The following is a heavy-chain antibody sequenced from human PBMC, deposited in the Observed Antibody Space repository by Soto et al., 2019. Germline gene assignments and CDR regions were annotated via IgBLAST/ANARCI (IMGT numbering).Heavy chain of an antibody. Sequence: QVQLVQSGAEVKKPGASVKVSCKASGYTFTSYGISWVRQAPGQGLEWMGWISAYNGNTNYAQKLQGRVTMTTDTSTSTAYMELRSMRSDDTAVYYCARDRGRITMVRGVMKTDYWGQGTLVTVSS. D-gene: IGHD3-10*01. V-gene: IGHV1-18*01. CDR1: GYTFTSYG. J-gene: IGHJ4*02. CDR2: ISAYNGNT. CDR3: ARDRGRITMVRGVMKTDY.